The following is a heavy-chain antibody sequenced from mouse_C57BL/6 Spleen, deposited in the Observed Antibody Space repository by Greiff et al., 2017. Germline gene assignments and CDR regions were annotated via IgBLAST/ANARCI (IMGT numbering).Heavy chain of an antibody. J-gene: IGHJ2*01. CDR2: IYPRSGNT. CDR3: ARRTGVFDY. Sequence: QVQLQQSGAELARPGASVKLSCKASGYTFTSYGISWVKQRPGQGLEWIGEIYPRSGNTYYNEKFKGKATLTADKSSSTAYMELRSLTSEDSAVYFCARRTGVFDYWGQGTTLTVSS. V-gene: IGHV1-81*01. D-gene: IGHD4-1*01. CDR1: GYTFTSYG.